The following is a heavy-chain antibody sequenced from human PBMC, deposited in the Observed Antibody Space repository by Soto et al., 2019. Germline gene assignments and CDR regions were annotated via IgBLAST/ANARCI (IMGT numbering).Heavy chain of an antibody. CDR2: INPSGGST. CDR1: GYTFTSYY. V-gene: IGHV1-46*01. Sequence: QVQLVQSGAEVKKPGASVKVSCKASGYTFTSYYMHWVRQAPGQGLEWMGIINPSGGSTRYAQKFQGRVTMTRDTSTSTVYMELSSLRSEDTAMYYCARDRSDYGGNSGALDYWGQGTLVTVSS. D-gene: IGHD4-17*01. CDR3: ARDRSDYGGNSGALDY. J-gene: IGHJ4*02.